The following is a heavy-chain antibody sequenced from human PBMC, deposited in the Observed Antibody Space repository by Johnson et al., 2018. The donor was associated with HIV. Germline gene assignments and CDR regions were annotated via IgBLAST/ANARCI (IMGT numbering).Heavy chain of an antibody. CDR1: GFTFSSYA. D-gene: IGHD6-19*01. V-gene: IGHV3-23*04. Sequence: VQLVESGGGVVQPGRSLRLSCAASGFTFSSYAMHWVRQAPGKGLEWVSAISGSGGSTYYADSVKGRFTISRDNSKNTLYLQMNSLRAEDTAVYYCASGENSGWSRVWGQGTMVNVSS. CDR2: ISGSGGST. CDR3: ASGENSGWSRV. J-gene: IGHJ3*01.